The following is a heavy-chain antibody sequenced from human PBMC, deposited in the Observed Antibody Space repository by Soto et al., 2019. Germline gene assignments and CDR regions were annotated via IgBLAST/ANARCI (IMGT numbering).Heavy chain of an antibody. J-gene: IGHJ6*03. D-gene: IGHD6-13*01. Sequence: PSETLSLTCTVSGGSISSYYWSWIRQPPGKGLEWIGYIYYSGSTNYNPSLKSRVTISVDTSKNQFSLKLSSVTAADTAVYYFASFSSSWYDNYYYYMDVWGKGTTVTVSS. CDR1: GGSISSYY. V-gene: IGHV4-59*01. CDR2: IYYSGST. CDR3: ASFSSSWYDNYYYYMDV.